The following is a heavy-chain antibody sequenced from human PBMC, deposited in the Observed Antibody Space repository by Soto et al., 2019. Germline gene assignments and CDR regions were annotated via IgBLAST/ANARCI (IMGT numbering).Heavy chain of an antibody. J-gene: IGHJ6*02. Sequence: QVQLVQSGAEVKKPGSSVKVSCKASGGTFSSYAISWVRQAPGQGHEWMRGIIPIFGTANYAQKSQGRVTITADESTSTAYMELSSLRSEDTAVYYCARSTRDYAAPDDYGMDVWCQGTTVTVSS. CDR3: ARSTRDYAAPDDYGMDV. CDR2: IIPIFGTA. CDR1: GGTFSSYA. V-gene: IGHV1-69*01. D-gene: IGHD4-17*01.